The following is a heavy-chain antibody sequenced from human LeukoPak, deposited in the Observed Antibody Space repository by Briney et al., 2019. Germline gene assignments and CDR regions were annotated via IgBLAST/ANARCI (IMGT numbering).Heavy chain of an antibody. CDR2: IYHSGST. CDR1: GYSISSGYY. J-gene: IGHJ4*02. V-gene: IGHV4-38-2*02. CDR3: ARGGAATRAFFAY. D-gene: IGHD6-25*01. Sequence: SETLSLTCTVSGYSISSGYYWGWIRQPPGKGLEWIGSIYHSGSTYYNPSLKSRVTISVDTSKNQFSLKLSSVTAADTAVYYCARGGAATRAFFAYWGQGTLVTVSS.